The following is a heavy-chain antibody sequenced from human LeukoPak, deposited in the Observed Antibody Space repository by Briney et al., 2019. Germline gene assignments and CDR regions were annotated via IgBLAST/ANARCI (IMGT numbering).Heavy chain of an antibody. Sequence: GGSLRLSCAASGFTFSSYWTSWVRQAPGKGLEWVANIKRDGSEKYYVDSVKGRFTISRDNAKNSLYLQMNSLTAEDTAVYYCARFLTAIAVAGLFDYWGQGTLVTVSS. V-gene: IGHV3-7*01. D-gene: IGHD6-19*01. CDR1: GFTFSSYW. CDR2: IKRDGSEK. CDR3: ARFLTAIAVAGLFDY. J-gene: IGHJ4*02.